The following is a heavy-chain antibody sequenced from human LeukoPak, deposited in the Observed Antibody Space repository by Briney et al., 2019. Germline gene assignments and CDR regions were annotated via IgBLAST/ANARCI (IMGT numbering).Heavy chain of an antibody. CDR3: AKDNYPAAIETPFDY. CDR1: GFTFSSYA. V-gene: IGHV3-23*01. CDR2: ISGSGGST. Sequence: PGGSLRLSCAASGFTFSSYAMSWVRQAPGKGLEWVSAISGSGGSTYYADPVKGRFTISRDNSKNTLYLQMNSLRAEDTAVYYCAKDNYPAAIETPFDYWGQGTLVTVSS. D-gene: IGHD2-2*02. J-gene: IGHJ4*02.